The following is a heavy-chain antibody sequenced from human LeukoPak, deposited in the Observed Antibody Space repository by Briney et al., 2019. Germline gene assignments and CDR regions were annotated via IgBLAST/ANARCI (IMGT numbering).Heavy chain of an antibody. V-gene: IGHV3-7*01. J-gene: IGHJ6*03. CDR1: GFTFSSYS. CDR3: ARDVGTRGGWYYTYYYYMDV. Sequence: PGGSLRLSCAASGFTFSSYSMNWVRQAPGKGLEWVANIKQDGSEKYYVDSVKGRFTISRDNAKTSLYLQMNSLRAEDTAVYYCARDVGTRGGWYYTYYYYMDVWGKGTTVTVSS. CDR2: IKQDGSEK. D-gene: IGHD6-19*01.